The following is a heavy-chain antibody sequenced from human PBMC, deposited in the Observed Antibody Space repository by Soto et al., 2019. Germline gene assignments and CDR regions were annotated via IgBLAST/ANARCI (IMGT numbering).Heavy chain of an antibody. CDR1: GYTFTSYG. D-gene: IGHD2-2*01. Sequence: ASVKVSCKASGYTFTSYGISWVRQAPGQGLEWMGWISAYNGNTNYAQKLRGRVTMTTDTSTSTAYMELRSLRSDDTAVYYCARVIVVVPAAIHLGAFDIWGQGTMVTVSS. V-gene: IGHV1-18*01. J-gene: IGHJ3*02. CDR3: ARVIVVVPAAIHLGAFDI. CDR2: ISAYNGNT.